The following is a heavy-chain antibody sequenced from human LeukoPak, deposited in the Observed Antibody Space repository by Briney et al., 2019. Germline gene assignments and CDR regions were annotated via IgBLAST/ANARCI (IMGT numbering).Heavy chain of an antibody. CDR1: GGSISSRSYY. D-gene: IGHD3-22*01. V-gene: IGHV4-39*07. J-gene: IGHJ3*02. CDR2: IYESGSI. CDR3: ARDHHRYYDSSGYYLRVNAFDI. Sequence: SETLSLTCTVSGGSISSRSYYWGWVRQPPGKGLEWIGSIYESGSIYYNPSLNSRVTISVDTSKNQLSLKLSSVTAADTAVYYCARDHHRYYDSSGYYLRVNAFDIWGQGTMVTVSS.